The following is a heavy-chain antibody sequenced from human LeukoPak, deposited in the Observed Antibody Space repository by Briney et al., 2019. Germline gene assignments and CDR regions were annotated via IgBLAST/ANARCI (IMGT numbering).Heavy chain of an antibody. CDR3: AKVKADFWSGHGPDY. D-gene: IGHD3-3*01. CDR2: INSDGSST. V-gene: IGHV3-74*01. Sequence: PGGSLRLSCAATGFTFSSYWMHWVRQAPGKGLVWVSRINSDGSSTSYADSVKGRFTISRDNAKNTPYLQMNSLRAEDTAVYYCAKVKADFWSGHGPDYWGQGALVTVSS. CDR1: GFTFSSYW. J-gene: IGHJ4*02.